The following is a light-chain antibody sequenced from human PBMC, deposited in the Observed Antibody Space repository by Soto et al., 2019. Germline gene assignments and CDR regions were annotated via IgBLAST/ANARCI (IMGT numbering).Light chain of an antibody. CDR1: SSYVGGYNY. CDR3: SSYTSSSTPL. Sequence: QSALTQPASVSGSPGQSITISCTGTSSYVGGYNYVSWYQQHPGKAPKLMIYDVSNRPSGVSNRFSGSKSGNTASLTISGLQAEDEADYYCSSYTSSSTPLFGGGTKLTVL. J-gene: IGLJ2*01. V-gene: IGLV2-14*01. CDR2: DVS.